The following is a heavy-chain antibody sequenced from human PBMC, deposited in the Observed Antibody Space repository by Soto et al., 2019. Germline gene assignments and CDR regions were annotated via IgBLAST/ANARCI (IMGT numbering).Heavy chain of an antibody. CDR2: ISAYNGNT. CDR3: ARVLWFGESTSYYFDY. Sequence: ASVKVSCKASGYTFTSYGISWVRQAPGQGLEWMGWISAYNGNTNYAQKLQGRVTMTTDTSTSTAYMELRSLRSDDTAVYYCARVLWFGESTSYYFDYWGQGTLVTFSS. J-gene: IGHJ4*02. CDR1: GYTFTSYG. V-gene: IGHV1-18*01. D-gene: IGHD3-10*01.